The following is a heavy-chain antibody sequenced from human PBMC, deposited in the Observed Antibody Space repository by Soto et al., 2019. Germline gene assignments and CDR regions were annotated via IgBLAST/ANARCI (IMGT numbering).Heavy chain of an antibody. CDR3: ARARMQLWPNYYDDGLDV. V-gene: IGHV3-66*01. J-gene: IGHJ6*02. Sequence: EVQLVESGGGLVQPGGSLRLSCAASGFTVSTKFMTWVRQAPGKGLEWVSVIYSGGSTFYADSVKGRFTITRDNSKNTVYFQMNSLRVEDTAVYYCARARMQLWPNYYDDGLDVWGQGTTVTVSS. D-gene: IGHD5-18*01. CDR1: GFTVSTKF. CDR2: IYSGGST.